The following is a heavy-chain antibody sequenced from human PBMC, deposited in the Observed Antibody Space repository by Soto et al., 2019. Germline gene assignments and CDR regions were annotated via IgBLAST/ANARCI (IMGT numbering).Heavy chain of an antibody. J-gene: IGHJ6*02. CDR1: GYTFASYG. D-gene: IGHD6-19*01. CDR3: ARDGRVVAVAGTDYYYGMDV. CDR2: ISAYNGNT. V-gene: IGHV1-18*04. Sequence: APVKLSCKASGYTFASYGSSWVRQDTGQGLEWMGWISAYNGNTEYAQNFQGRVTMTTDTSTSTAYMELRRVRSDDTAVYYCARDGRVVAVAGTDYYYGMDVWGQGTTVTVSS.